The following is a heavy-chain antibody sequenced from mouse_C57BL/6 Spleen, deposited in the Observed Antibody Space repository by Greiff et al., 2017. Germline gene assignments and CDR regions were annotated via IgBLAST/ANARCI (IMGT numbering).Heavy chain of an antibody. J-gene: IGHJ2*01. D-gene: IGHD4-1*01. V-gene: IGHV5-6*01. CDR2: ISSGGSYT. CDR1: GFTFSSYG. CDR3: ARELVY. Sequence: EVMLVESGGDLVKPGGSLKLSCAASGFTFSSYGMSWVRQTPDKRLEWVATISSGGSYTYYPDSVKGRFTISRDNAKNTLYLQMSSLKSEDTAMYYCARELVYWGQGTTLTVSS.